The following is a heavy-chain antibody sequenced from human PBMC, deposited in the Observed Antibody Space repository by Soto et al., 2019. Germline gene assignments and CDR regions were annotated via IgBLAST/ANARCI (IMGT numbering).Heavy chain of an antibody. CDR2: LYGNGNGI. CDR1: GFPFSTYA. V-gene: IGHV3-23*05. J-gene: IGHJ4*02. D-gene: IGHD3-3*01. Sequence: ESGGGLVQPGGSLRLSCVASGFPFSTYAMSWVRQAPGKGLEWVSGLYGNGNGISYADSVKGRFTISRDNSKSTLYLQMNSLRSDDTAMYYCAKDRQPDGFWSFDHWDRGTLIIVSS. CDR3: AKDRQPDGFWSFDH.